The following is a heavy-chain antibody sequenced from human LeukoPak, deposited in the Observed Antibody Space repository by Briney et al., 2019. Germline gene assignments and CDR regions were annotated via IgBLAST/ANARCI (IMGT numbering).Heavy chain of an antibody. D-gene: IGHD1-1*01. J-gene: IGHJ6*03. Sequence: ASVKVSCKASGYTFTSYDINWVRQATGQGLEWMGWMNPNSGNTGYAQKFQGRVTITRNTPISTAYMELSSLRSEDTAVYYCARAKLYNWNGSAYYYYYMDVWGKGTTVTVSS. CDR3: ARAKLYNWNGSAYYYYYMDV. CDR2: MNPNSGNT. V-gene: IGHV1-8*03. CDR1: GYTFTSYD.